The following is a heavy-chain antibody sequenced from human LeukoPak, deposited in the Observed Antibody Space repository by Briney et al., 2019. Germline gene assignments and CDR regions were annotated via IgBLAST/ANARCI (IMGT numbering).Heavy chain of an antibody. CDR2: TRNKANSYTT. J-gene: IGHJ3*02. Sequence: GGSLRLSCAASGFTFSDHYMDWVRQAPGKGLEWVGRTRNKANSYTTEYAASVKGRFTISRDDSKNSLYLQMNSLKTEDTAVYYCARGLVGATLSTPPRHPDAFDIWGQGTMVTVSS. D-gene: IGHD1-26*01. CDR3: ARGLVGATLSTPPRHPDAFDI. CDR1: GFTFSDHY. V-gene: IGHV3-72*01.